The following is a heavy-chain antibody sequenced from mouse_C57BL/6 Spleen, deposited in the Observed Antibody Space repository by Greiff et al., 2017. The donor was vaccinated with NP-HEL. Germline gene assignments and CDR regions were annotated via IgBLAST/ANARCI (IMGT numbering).Heavy chain of an antibody. D-gene: IGHD1-1*01. J-gene: IGHJ4*01. CDR2: ISSGSSTI. CDR3: AILLRSAMDY. V-gene: IGHV5-17*01. Sequence: EVKLVESGGGLVKPGGSLKLSCAASGFTFSDYGMHWVRQAPEKGLEWVAYISSGSSTIYYADTVKGRFTISRDNAKNPLFLQMTSLRSEDTAMYYCAILLRSAMDYWGQGTSVTVSS. CDR1: GFTFSDYG.